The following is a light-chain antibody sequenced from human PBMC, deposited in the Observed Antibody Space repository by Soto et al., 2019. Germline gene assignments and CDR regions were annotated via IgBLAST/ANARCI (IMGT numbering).Light chain of an antibody. Sequence: EIMMSQSPSTLSVSPGERATLSCRASQSVSNNLAWYQQKPGQAPRLLIYGASTRATGIPARFSGSGSGTEFTLTISSLQPEDFATYYCQQSYSTPLTFGQGTKVDIK. CDR1: QSVSNN. J-gene: IGKJ1*01. V-gene: IGKV3-15*01. CDR2: GAS. CDR3: QQSYSTPLT.